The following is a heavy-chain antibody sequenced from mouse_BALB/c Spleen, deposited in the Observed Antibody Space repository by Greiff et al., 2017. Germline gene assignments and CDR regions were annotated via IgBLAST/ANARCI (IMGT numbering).Heavy chain of an antibody. CDR1: GYTFTSYW. V-gene: IGHV1-7*01. CDR2: INPSTGYT. J-gene: IGHJ2*01. CDR3: ASVRWYDYDY. D-gene: IGHD2-4*01. Sequence: QVQLQQSGAELAKPGASVKMSCKASGYTFTSYWMHWVKQRPGQGLEWIGYINPSTGYTEYNQKFKDKATLTADKSSSTAYMQLSSLTSEDSAVYYCASVRWYDYDYWGQGTTLTVSS.